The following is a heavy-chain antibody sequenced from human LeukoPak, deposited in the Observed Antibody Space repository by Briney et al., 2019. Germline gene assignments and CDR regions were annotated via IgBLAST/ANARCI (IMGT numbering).Heavy chain of an antibody. D-gene: IGHD3-22*01. CDR2: ISSSSSYT. V-gene: IGHV3-11*06. Sequence: GGSLRLSCAASGFTFSDYYMSWIRQAPGKGLEWVSYISSSSSYTNYADSVKGQFTISRDNAKNTLYLQMNSLRAEDTAVYYCARSHYYDSSGYFSYYYGLDVWGQGTTVTVSS. CDR3: ARSHYYDSSGYFSYYYGLDV. CDR1: GFTFSDYY. J-gene: IGHJ6*02.